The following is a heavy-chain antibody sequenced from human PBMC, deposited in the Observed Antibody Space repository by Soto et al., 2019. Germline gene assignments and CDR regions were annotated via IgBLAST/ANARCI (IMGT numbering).Heavy chain of an antibody. CDR3: SKQSNTFHY. J-gene: IGHJ4*01. D-gene: IGHD4-4*01. CDR1: GGSISSSSYY. CDR2: IYYSGST. V-gene: IGHV4-39*01. Sequence: QLELQESGPGLVKPSETLSLTCTVSGGSISSSSYYWGWIRQPPGKGLEWIGSIYYSGSTYYNPSLKSRATISVDTSNNPFSLKLSSVTAADTAVYYYSKQSNTFHYSGHGTLVTVSS.